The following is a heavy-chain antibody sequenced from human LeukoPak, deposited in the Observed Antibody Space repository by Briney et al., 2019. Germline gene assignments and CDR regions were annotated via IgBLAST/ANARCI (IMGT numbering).Heavy chain of an antibody. CDR2: IYPGDSDT. J-gene: IGHJ5*01. Sequence: PGESLKISCEASGYSFTNYWIGWVRQMPGKGLEWMGIIYPGDSDTRYRSSFQGQVTISADKSISIAYLQCSSLKASDTAIYYCARLNNWFDSWGQGTLVTVSS. V-gene: IGHV5-51*01. CDR1: GYSFTNYW. CDR3: ARLNNWFDS.